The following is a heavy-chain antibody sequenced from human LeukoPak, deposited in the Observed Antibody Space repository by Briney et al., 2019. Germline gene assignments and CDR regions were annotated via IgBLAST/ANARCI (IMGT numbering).Heavy chain of an antibody. CDR2: INHSGST. CDR1: GGSFSGYY. J-gene: IGHJ4*02. CDR3: ARVVLYYDSRGGFDY. D-gene: IGHD3-22*01. V-gene: IGHV4-34*09. Sequence: PSETLSLTCAVYGGSFSGYYWSWIRQPPGKGLEWIGEINHSGSTYYNPSLKSRVTISVDTSKNQFSLKLSSVTAADTAVYYCARVVLYYDSRGGFDYWGQGTLVTVSS.